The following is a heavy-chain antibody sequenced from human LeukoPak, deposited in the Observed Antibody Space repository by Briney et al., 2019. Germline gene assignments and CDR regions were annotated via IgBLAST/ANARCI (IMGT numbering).Heavy chain of an antibody. J-gene: IGHJ4*02. D-gene: IGHD1-26*01. Sequence: GGSLRLSCAASGFTFSSYSMNWVRQAPGKGLEWVSSISSSSSYIYYADSVKGRFTISSDNAKNSLYLQMNSLRAEDTAVYYCAREGSIGFDYWGQGTLVTVSS. V-gene: IGHV3-21*01. CDR3: AREGSIGFDY. CDR1: GFTFSSYS. CDR2: ISSSSSYI.